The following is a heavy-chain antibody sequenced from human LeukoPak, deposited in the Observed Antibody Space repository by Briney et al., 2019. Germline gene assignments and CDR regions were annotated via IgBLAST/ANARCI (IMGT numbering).Heavy chain of an antibody. J-gene: IGHJ4*02. V-gene: IGHV4-4*07. Sequence: ETLSLTXTVSGGSISSYYWNWIRQPAGKGLEWIGRLYPSGSSDYNPSLKSRVSISVGTSNNQFSLRVTSVTAADTAIYYCARDLSGSLYFDYWGQGILVTVSA. CDR3: ARDLSGSLYFDY. CDR2: LYPSGSS. D-gene: IGHD3-10*01. CDR1: GGSISSYY.